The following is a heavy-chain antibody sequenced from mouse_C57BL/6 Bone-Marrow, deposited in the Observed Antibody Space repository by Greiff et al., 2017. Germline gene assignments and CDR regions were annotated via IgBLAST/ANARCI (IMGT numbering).Heavy chain of an antibody. CDR1: GFSLTSYG. CDR2: IWSGGST. J-gene: IGHJ3*01. V-gene: IGHV2-2*01. D-gene: IGHD2-1*01. Sequence: QVQLQQSGPGLVQPSQSLSITCTVSGFSLTSYGVHWVRQSPGKGLEWLGVIWSGGSTDYNAAFISRLSISKDNSKSQVFFKMNSLQAEDTAIYYCARIFYPFAYWGQGTLVTVSA. CDR3: ARIFYPFAY.